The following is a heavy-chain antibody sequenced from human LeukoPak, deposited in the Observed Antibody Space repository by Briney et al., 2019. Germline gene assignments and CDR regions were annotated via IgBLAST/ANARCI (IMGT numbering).Heavy chain of an antibody. CDR3: AKKYNTGLDP. D-gene: IGHD1-14*01. Sequence: PGGSLRLSCAASGFTFSSYWMHWVRQAPGKGLVWVSRISIDGSSTSYLDSVKGRFTISRDNAKNTLYLQMNSLRAEDTAVYYCAKKYNTGLDPWGQGTLVTVSS. V-gene: IGHV3-74*01. CDR1: GFTFSSYW. J-gene: IGHJ5*02. CDR2: ISIDGSST.